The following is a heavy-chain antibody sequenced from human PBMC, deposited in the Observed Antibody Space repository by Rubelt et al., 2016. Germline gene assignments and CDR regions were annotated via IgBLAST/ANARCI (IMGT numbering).Heavy chain of an antibody. CDR1: GGSFSGYY. CDR3: ARGRMGFHYYYYGMDV. CDR2: INHSGST. J-gene: IGHJ6*02. D-gene: IGHD1-26*01. V-gene: IGHV4-34*01. Sequence: QVQLQQWGAGLLKPSETLSLTCAVYGGSFSGYYWSWIRQPPGKGLEWIGEINHSGSTNYNPSLKSQVTISVDRSKNQFSLKLSSVTAADTAVYYCARGRMGFHYYYYGMDVWGQGTTVTVSS.